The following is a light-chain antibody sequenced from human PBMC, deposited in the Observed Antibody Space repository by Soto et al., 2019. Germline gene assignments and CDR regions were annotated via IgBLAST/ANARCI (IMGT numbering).Light chain of an antibody. J-gene: IGKJ1*01. CDR2: DAS. Sequence: DIQMTQSPSTLPASIGDRVTITCRASQNINNWIAWYQQKPGKAPKFLIYDASTLESGMPSRFSGSGFGTEFSLTISSLQPDDFGSYYCQHMRTFGQGTKVDIK. V-gene: IGKV1-5*01. CDR3: QHMRT. CDR1: QNINNW.